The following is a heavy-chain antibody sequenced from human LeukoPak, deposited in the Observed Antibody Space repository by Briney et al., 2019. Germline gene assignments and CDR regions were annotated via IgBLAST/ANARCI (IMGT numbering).Heavy chain of an antibody. J-gene: IGHJ4*02. D-gene: IGHD2-2*02. CDR2: IYHSGST. V-gene: IGHV4-38-2*01. Sequence: SXXLSLTXAVSGYSISSGYYWGWIRPPPGKGLEWIGSIYHSGSTYYNPSLKRRVTISVDTSKNQFSLKLSSVTAADTAVYYCASHPIVPAAIDYWGQGTLVTVSS. CDR3: ASHPIVPAAIDY. CDR1: GYSISSGYY.